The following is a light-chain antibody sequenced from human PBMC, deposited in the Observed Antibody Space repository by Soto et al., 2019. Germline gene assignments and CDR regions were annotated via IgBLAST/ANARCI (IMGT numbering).Light chain of an antibody. CDR1: QDIRSW. Sequence: EMQLTQSPSTLSAPVGDRVTITCRASQDIRSWLAWYQQKPGKAPKLLINKASTLEGGVPSRFSGSGSGTEFTLTISSLQPDDSATYYCQQYNSHRTFGQGTKVDIK. V-gene: IGKV1-5*03. CDR2: KAS. J-gene: IGKJ1*01. CDR3: QQYNSHRT.